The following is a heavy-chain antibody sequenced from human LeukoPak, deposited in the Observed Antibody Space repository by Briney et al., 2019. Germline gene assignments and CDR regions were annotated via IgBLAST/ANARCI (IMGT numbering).Heavy chain of an antibody. D-gene: IGHD1-26*01. J-gene: IGHJ6*02. Sequence: PSETLSLTCTVSGGSISSSSYYWGWIRQPPGKGLEWIGSIYYSGSTYYNPSLKSRVTISVDTSKNQFSLKLSSVTAADTAVYYCARPRYSGSYWGMDVWGQGTTVTVSS. CDR2: IYYSGST. CDR3: ARPRYSGSYWGMDV. V-gene: IGHV4-39*01. CDR1: GGSISSSSYY.